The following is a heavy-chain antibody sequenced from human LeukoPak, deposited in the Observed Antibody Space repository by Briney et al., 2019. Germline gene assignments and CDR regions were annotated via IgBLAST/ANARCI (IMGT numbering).Heavy chain of an antibody. D-gene: IGHD2-15*01. J-gene: IGHJ4*02. CDR2: IYYSGST. Sequence: SETLSLTCTVSGGSISSYYWSWIRQPPGKGLEWIGYIYYSGSTNYIPSLKSRVTISVDMSKNQFSLKLSSVTAADTAVYYCARHVRICSGGSCYVYFDYWGQGTLVTVSS. CDR1: GGSISSYY. V-gene: IGHV4-59*08. CDR3: ARHVRICSGGSCYVYFDY.